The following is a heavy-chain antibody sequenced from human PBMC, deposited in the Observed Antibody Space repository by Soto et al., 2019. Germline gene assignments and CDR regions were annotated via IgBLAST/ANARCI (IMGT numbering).Heavy chain of an antibody. CDR1: GFTFSSYD. Sequence: LRLSCAASGFTFSSYDMHWVRQATGRGLEWVSAIGTAGDPYYPGSVKGRFTISRENAKNSLYLQMNSLRAGDTAVYYCARAKRGPSYWYFDLWGRGTLVNVSS. D-gene: IGHD3-16*01. CDR2: IGTAGDP. V-gene: IGHV3-13*05. CDR3: ARAKRGPSYWYFDL. J-gene: IGHJ2*01.